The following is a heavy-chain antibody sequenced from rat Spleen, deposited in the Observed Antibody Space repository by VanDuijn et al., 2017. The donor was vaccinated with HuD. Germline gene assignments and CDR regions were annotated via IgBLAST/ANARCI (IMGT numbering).Heavy chain of an antibody. CDR3: VRQDTSGYSNWFAY. CDR1: GFTFSSFP. J-gene: IGHJ3*01. CDR2: ISYDGSST. Sequence: EVQMVESGGGLVQPGRSLKLSCAASGFTFSSFPMAWVRQAPKKGLEWVATISYDGSSTNYRDSVKGRFTVSRDNAKSTLSLQMDSLRSEDTATYYGVRQDTSGYSNWFAYWGQGTLVSVSS. V-gene: IGHV5-7*01. D-gene: IGHD4-3*01.